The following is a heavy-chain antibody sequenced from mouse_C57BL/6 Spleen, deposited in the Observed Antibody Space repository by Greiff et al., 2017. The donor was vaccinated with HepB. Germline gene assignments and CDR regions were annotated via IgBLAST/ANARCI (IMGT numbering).Heavy chain of an antibody. Sequence: VQLQQSGAELVRPGASVKLSCTASGFNIKDYYMHWVRQRPEQGLEWIGRFDPEDGDTEYAPKFQGKATMTADTSSNTAYLQLSSLTSEDTAVYYCTSIYYDYDSPFDYWGQGTTLTVSS. D-gene: IGHD2-4*01. CDR1: GFNIKDYY. V-gene: IGHV14-1*01. J-gene: IGHJ2*01. CDR3: TSIYYDYDSPFDY. CDR2: FDPEDGDT.